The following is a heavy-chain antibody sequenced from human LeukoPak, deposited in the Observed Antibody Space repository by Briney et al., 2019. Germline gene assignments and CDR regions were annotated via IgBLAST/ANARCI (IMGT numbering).Heavy chain of an antibody. D-gene: IGHD3-22*01. Sequence: GGSLTLSCASSGFTFISYSMNWVRQAPGKGLEWVSSISSSSSYIYYADSVKGRFAISRDNAKNSLYLQMNRLRAEDTAVYYCARAGRTMRVVVSSAFDIWGQGTMVTVSS. CDR2: ISSSSSYI. J-gene: IGHJ3*02. CDR3: ARAGRTMRVVVSSAFDI. CDR1: GFTFISYS. V-gene: IGHV3-21*01.